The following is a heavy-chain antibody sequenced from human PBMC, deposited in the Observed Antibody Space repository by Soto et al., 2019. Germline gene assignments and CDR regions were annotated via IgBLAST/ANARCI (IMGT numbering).Heavy chain of an antibody. V-gene: IGHV1-3*01. J-gene: IGHJ4*02. D-gene: IGHD3-10*01. CDR3: ARGGGWVGEASFDT. Sequence: QVQLEQSGAEVKKPGASVKVSCQTSGYTFTSYTLHWVRQAPGQGLEWLGWINAGNGREKYSQRFQDRVSLSTDRSTPPAYMEIRSLRSEDRAVYYCARGGGWVGEASFDTWGQGTLVIVSS. CDR2: INAGNGRE. CDR1: GYTFTSYT.